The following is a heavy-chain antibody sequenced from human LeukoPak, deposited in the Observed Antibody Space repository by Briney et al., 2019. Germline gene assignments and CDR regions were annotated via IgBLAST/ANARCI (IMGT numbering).Heavy chain of an antibody. J-gene: IGHJ4*02. Sequence: GGSLRLSCAASGFTFSSYWMSWVRQAPGKGLEWEANIKQDGSEKYYVDSVKGRFTISRDNAKNSLYLQMNSLRAEDTAVYYCARDLVLLWFGELLGSGPFDYWGQGTLVTVSS. CDR2: IKQDGSEK. D-gene: IGHD3-10*01. V-gene: IGHV3-7*01. CDR3: ARDLVLLWFGELLGSGPFDY. CDR1: GFTFSSYW.